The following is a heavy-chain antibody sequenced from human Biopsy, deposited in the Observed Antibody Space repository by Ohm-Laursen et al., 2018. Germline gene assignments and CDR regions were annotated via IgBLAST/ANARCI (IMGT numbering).Heavy chain of an antibody. Sequence: GSSVKVSCKTSGYNFISYSINWVRQAPGQGLEWMGWIRPLNGDTKYGQKFQDRVTMTTDTSTSTVYMELTSLRSDDTAMYYCARGEVTFGELIVSIDSWGQGTLVTVS. CDR1: GYNFISYS. CDR2: IRPLNGDT. CDR3: ARGEVTFGELIVSIDS. J-gene: IGHJ4*02. D-gene: IGHD3-16*02. V-gene: IGHV1-18*01.